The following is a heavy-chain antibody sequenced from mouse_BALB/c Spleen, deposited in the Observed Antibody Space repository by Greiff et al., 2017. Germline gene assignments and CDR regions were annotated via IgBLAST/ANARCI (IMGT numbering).Heavy chain of an antibody. Sequence: QVHVKQSGAELMKPGASVKISCKATGYTFSSYWIEWVKQRPGHGLEWIGEILPGSGSTNYNEKFKGKATFTADTSSNTAYMQLSSLTSEDSAVYYCARGIYDGYYGAMDYWGQGTSVTVSS. J-gene: IGHJ4*01. V-gene: IGHV1-9*01. D-gene: IGHD2-3*01. CDR1: GYTFSSYW. CDR3: ARGIYDGYYGAMDY. CDR2: ILPGSGST.